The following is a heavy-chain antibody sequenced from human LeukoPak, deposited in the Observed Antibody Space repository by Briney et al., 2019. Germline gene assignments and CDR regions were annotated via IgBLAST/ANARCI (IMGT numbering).Heavy chain of an antibody. CDR1: GFTFSSYA. Sequence: GGSLRLSCAASGFTFSSYAMSWVRQAPGKGLEWVSAISGSGGSTYYADSVKGRFTISRDNSKNTLYLQMNSLRAEDTAVYYCATTRYIVVVTAIPNWFDLWGQGTLVTVSS. CDR3: ATTRYIVVVTAIPNWFDL. V-gene: IGHV3-23*01. D-gene: IGHD2-21*02. CDR2: ISGSGGST. J-gene: IGHJ5*02.